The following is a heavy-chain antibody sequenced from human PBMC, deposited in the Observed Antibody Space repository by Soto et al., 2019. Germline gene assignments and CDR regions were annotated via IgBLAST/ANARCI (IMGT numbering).Heavy chain of an antibody. V-gene: IGHV3-9*01. Sequence: EVQLVESGGGLVQPGRSLRLSCAASGFTFDDYAMHWVRQAPGKGLEWVSRISWNSGSIGYADSVKGRFTISRDNAKNSLYLQMNSLRAEDTALYYCAKGRGYSYADAFDIWGQGTMVTVSS. CDR3: AKGRGYSYADAFDI. D-gene: IGHD5-18*01. CDR2: ISWNSGSI. CDR1: GFTFDDYA. J-gene: IGHJ3*02.